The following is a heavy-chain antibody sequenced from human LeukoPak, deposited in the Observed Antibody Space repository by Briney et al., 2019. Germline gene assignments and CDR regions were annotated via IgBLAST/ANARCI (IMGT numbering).Heavy chain of an antibody. CDR1: GFTFSSAW. V-gene: IGHV3-15*01. CDR2: FKYTGSGWTT. J-gene: IGHJ4*02. Sequence: GGSLRLSCAASGFTFSSAWMNWVGQAPGKGRKCLAVFKYTGSGWTTDYAAPVKGRFTILRDESKTTWYLQMNSLKTEDTAVYYCIRVKSWDTRFYLDSWGQGTLVIVSS. D-gene: IGHD1-26*01. CDR3: IRVKSWDTRFYLDS.